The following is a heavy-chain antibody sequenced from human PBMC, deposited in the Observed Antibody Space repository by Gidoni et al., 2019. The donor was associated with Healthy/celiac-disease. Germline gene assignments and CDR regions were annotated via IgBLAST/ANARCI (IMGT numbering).Heavy chain of an antibody. D-gene: IGHD5-12*01. Sequence: QVQLVQSGAEVKKPGSSVKVSCKASGGTFSSYAISWVRQAPGQGLEWMVGIIPIFGTANYAQKFQGRVTITADESTSTAYMELSSLRSEDTAVYYCARELVEMATDWYYYYGMDVWGQGTTVTVSS. J-gene: IGHJ6*02. CDR3: ARELVEMATDWYYYYGMDV. CDR1: GGTFSSYA. CDR2: IIPIFGTA. V-gene: IGHV1-69*01.